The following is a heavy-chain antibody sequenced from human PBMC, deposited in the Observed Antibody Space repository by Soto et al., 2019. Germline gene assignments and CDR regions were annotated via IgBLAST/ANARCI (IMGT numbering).Heavy chain of an antibody. D-gene: IGHD6-6*01. J-gene: IGHJ4*02. Sequence: QITLKESGPTLVKPTQTLTLTCTFSGFSLTTTGVGVGWIRQPPGKALECLALIYWDDDKRYSPSLESRLTITKDTSKNQVVLTMTNMDPVDTATYYCVHRDLEYSSSSPFAYWGQGTLVTVSS. CDR1: GFSLTTTGVG. CDR3: VHRDLEYSSSSPFAY. V-gene: IGHV2-5*02. CDR2: IYWDDDK.